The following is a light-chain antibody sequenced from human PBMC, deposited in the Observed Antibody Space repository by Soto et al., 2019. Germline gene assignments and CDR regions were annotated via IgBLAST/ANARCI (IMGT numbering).Light chain of an antibody. V-gene: IGKV1-9*01. J-gene: IGKJ4*02. CDR1: QGIAGS. CDR2: AES. Sequence: DIQLTQSPSFLSASVGDRVTITCRASQGIAGSLAWYQQKPGKPPKLLIYAESTLQSGVPSRFSGSGSGTRGTLTISSLQPEDFASYYCQQYNSFSKTFGRGTKVEIK. CDR3: QQYNSFSKT.